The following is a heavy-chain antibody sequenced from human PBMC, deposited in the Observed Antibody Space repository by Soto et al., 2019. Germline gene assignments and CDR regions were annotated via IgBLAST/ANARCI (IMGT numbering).Heavy chain of an antibody. J-gene: IGHJ5*02. CDR3: ARDGDPGYSFWSGPLGGGRFDP. CDR2: IVPLFGTA. D-gene: IGHD3-3*01. V-gene: IGHV1-69*12. Sequence: QVQLVQSGAEVKEPGSSVNVSCKTSGGTFGNTAVTWVRQVPGQGLEWIGGIVPLFGTANYAQKFRGRVMITADESTSTAYMDLSCLRSDDTAIYYCARDGDPGYSFWSGPLGGGRFDPWGQGTLVTVSS. CDR1: GGTFGNTA.